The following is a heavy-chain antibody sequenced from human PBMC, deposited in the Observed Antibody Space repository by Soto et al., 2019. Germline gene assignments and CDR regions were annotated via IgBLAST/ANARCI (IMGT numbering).Heavy chain of an antibody. CDR3: AKSLRGAILTAGGPAGY. CDR1: GFTFSDYA. CDR2: ISGSGGST. J-gene: IGHJ4*02. D-gene: IGHD3-9*01. Sequence: VQLLESGGGLVQPGGSLRLSCAASGFTFSDYAMSWVRQAPGKGLEWVSTISGSGGSTYYADSAKGRVTISRDNSKNTLSLQMNSLRAEDTAVYYCAKSLRGAILTAGGPAGYWGQGTLVTVSS. V-gene: IGHV3-23*01.